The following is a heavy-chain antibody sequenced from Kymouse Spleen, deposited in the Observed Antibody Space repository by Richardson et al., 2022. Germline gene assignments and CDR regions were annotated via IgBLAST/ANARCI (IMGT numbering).Heavy chain of an antibody. Sequence: QVQLQQSGPGLVKPSQTLSLTCAISGDSVSSNSAAWNWIRQSPSRGLEWLGRTYYRSKWYNDYAVSVKSRITINPDTSKNQFSLQLNSVTPEDTAVYYCARGTIFGVALYYYYYGMDVWGQGTTVTVSS. V-gene: IGHV6-1*01. CDR2: TYYRSKWYN. CDR3: ARGTIFGVALYYYYYGMDV. D-gene: IGHD3-3*01. J-gene: IGHJ6*02. CDR1: GDSVSSNSAA.